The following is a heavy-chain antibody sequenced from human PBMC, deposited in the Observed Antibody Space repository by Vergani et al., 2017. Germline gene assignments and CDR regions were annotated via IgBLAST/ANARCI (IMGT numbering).Heavy chain of an antibody. V-gene: IGHV4-31*03. CDR3: ARKVRYDVWSGRPYYYYYMDV. CDR1: GGSISSGGYY. Sequence: QVQLQESGPGLVKPSQTLSLTCTVSGGSISSGGYYWSWIRQHPGKGLEWIGYIYYSGSTYYNPSLKSRVTISVDTSKNQFSLKLSSVTAADTAVYYCARKVRYDVWSGRPYYYYYMDVWGKGTTVTVSS. J-gene: IGHJ6*03. D-gene: IGHD3-3*01. CDR2: IYYSGST.